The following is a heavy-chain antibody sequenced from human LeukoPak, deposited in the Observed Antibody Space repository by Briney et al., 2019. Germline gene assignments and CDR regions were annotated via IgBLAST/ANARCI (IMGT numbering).Heavy chain of an antibody. V-gene: IGHV3-53*05. J-gene: IGHJ5*02. Sequence: GGSLRLSCAASGFTVSSDYMSWVRQAPGKGLEWVSVIYSGGSTYYADSVKGRFTISRDKSKNTVYLQMNSLRFEDTAMYYCARNWFVPWGQGTLVTVSS. CDR2: IYSGGST. CDR1: GFTVSSDY. CDR3: ARNWFVP.